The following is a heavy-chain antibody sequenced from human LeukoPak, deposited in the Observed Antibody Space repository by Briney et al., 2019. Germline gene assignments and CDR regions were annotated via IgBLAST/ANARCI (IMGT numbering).Heavy chain of an antibody. V-gene: IGHV4-61*02. D-gene: IGHD6-19*01. CDR2: IYTSGST. Sequence: SETLSLTCTVSGGSISSGSYYWRWIRQPAGKGLEWIGRIYTSGSTNYNPSLKSRATISVDTSKNQFSLKLSSVTAADTAVYYCARDAEEAVAGQRGFDPWGQGTLVTVSS. J-gene: IGHJ5*02. CDR1: GGSISSGSYY. CDR3: ARDAEEAVAGQRGFDP.